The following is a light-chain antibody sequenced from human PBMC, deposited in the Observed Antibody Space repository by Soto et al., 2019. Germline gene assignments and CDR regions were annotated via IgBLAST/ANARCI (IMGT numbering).Light chain of an antibody. CDR3: CSYAGSGTLV. Sequence: QSVLTQPASVSGSPGQSITISCTGTSSDVGTYDLVSWFQHHPGKAPKLMIYEVTKRPSGVSNRFSGSKSGNTASLTISGLQAEDEADYYCCSYAGSGTLVFGGGTQLTVL. CDR1: SSDVGTYDL. V-gene: IGLV2-23*02. J-gene: IGLJ3*02. CDR2: EVT.